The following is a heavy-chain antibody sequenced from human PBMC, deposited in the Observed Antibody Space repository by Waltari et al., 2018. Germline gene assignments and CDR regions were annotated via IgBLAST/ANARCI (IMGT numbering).Heavy chain of an antibody. J-gene: IGHJ4*02. CDR1: GGSISSSSYY. D-gene: IGHD3-16*01. Sequence: QLQLQESGPGLVKPSETLSLTCTVSGGSISSSSYYWGWIRQPPGEGLEWIGSIYYRGSTYYNPALKSRVTVSVDTSKNQFSLKLSSVTAADTAVYYCARDRERLHLGEAYYFDYWGQGTLVTVSS. CDR2: IYYRGST. CDR3: ARDRERLHLGEAYYFDY. V-gene: IGHV4-39*07.